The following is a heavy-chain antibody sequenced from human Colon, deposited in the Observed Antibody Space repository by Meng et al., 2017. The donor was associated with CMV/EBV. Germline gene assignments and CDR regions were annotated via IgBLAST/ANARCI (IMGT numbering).Heavy chain of an antibody. D-gene: IGHD6-13*01. CDR2: IYYSGST. CDR1: GGSISSSSYY. V-gene: IGHV4-39*07. CDR3: ARAAAAGEYYFDY. J-gene: IGHJ4*02. Sequence: LQLQESGPVLVKPSGTPSLTCTVSGGSISSSSYYWGWIRQPPGKGLEWIGSIYYSGSTYYNPSLKSRVTISVDTSKNQFSLKLSSVTAADTAVYYCARAAAAGEYYFDYWGQGTLVTVSS.